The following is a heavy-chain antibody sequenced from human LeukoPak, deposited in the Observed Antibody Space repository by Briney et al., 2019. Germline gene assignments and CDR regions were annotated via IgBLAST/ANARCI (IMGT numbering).Heavy chain of an antibody. CDR1: GASISSSSYY. V-gene: IGHV4-39*01. D-gene: IGHD1-7*01. CDR2: IYYSEST. CDR3: ARRPNSNYSNWFDP. J-gene: IGHJ5*02. Sequence: SETLSLTCTVSGASISSSSYYWGWLRQPPGKGLEWIGNIYYSESTYYNPSLKSRVTMSIDTSRNQFSLKLRSVTAADTAVYYCARRPNSNYSNWFDPWGQGTLVTVSS.